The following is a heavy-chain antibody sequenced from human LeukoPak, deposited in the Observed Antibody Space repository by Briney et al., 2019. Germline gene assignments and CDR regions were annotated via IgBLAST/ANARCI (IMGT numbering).Heavy chain of an antibody. CDR1: GFTFSSSA. D-gene: IGHD3-22*01. CDR3: ARSVYYDSSGYYYPYYYYGMDV. J-gene: IGHJ6*02. V-gene: IGHV3-23*01. CDR2: ISNNGGYT. Sequence: GGSLRLSCAASGFTFSSSAMSWVRQAPGKGLEWVSAISNNGGYTYYADSVQGRFTISRDNSKNTLYLQMNSLRAEDTAVYYCARSVYYDSSGYYYPYYYYGMDVWGQGTTVTVSS.